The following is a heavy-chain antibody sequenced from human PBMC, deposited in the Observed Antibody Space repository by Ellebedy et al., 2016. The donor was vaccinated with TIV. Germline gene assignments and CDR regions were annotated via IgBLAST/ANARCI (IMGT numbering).Heavy chain of an antibody. D-gene: IGHD6-13*01. J-gene: IGHJ4*02. CDR1: GFTFSSYA. V-gene: IGHV3-23*01. CDR3: ANNRRIAAAGTVPAFDY. Sequence: GGSLRLSXAASGFTFSSYAMSWVRQAPGKGLEWVSAISGSGGSTYYADSVKGRFTISRDNSKNTLYLQMNSLRAEDTAVYYCANNRRIAAAGTVPAFDYWGQGTLVTVSS. CDR2: ISGSGGST.